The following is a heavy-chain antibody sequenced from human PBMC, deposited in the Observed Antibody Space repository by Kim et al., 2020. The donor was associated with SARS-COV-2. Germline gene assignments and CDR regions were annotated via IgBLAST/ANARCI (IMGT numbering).Heavy chain of an antibody. D-gene: IGHD2-15*01. Sequence: GGSLRLSCAASGFTFSSYAMSWVRQAPGKGLEWVSVIYSGGSSTYYADSVKGRFTISRDNSKNTLYLQMNSLRAEDTAVYYCAKDKGVGDIDFYGMDVWGQGTTVTVSS. V-gene: IGHV3-23*03. CDR3: AKDKGVGDIDFYGMDV. CDR1: GFTFSSYA. J-gene: IGHJ6*02. CDR2: IYSGGSST.